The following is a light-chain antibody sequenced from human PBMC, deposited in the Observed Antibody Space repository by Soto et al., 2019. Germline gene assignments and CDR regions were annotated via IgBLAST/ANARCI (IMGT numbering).Light chain of an antibody. J-gene: IGLJ1*01. CDR3: CSYAGSNNYV. CDR1: SSDVGSYNL. CDR2: EVS. V-gene: IGLV2-23*02. Sequence: SALTQPASGSGSPGQSITISCTGTSSDVGSYNLVSWYQQHPGKAPKLMIYEVSKRPSGVSNRFSGSKSGNTASLTISGLQAEDEADYYCCSYAGSNNYVFGTGTKVTDL.